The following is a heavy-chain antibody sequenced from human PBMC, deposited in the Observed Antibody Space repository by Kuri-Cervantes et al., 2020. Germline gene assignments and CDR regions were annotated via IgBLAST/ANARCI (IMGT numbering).Heavy chain of an antibody. V-gene: IGHV1-2*06. CDR3: ARIEGSASSRSD. D-gene: IGHD6-13*01. J-gene: IGHJ4*02. Sequence: ASVKVSCKASGYTFTSYDINWVRQAPGQGLEWLGRVNCNGGGTIYAPKFQGRVTMTRDTSISTAYMELSSLKSADTAMYYCARIEGSASSRSDWGQGTLVTVSS. CDR1: GYTFTSYD. CDR2: VNCNGGGT.